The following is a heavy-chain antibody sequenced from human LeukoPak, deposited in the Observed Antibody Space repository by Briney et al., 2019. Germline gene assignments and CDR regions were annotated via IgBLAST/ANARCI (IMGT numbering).Heavy chain of an antibody. CDR2: MYYSGST. CDR1: GGSISSHY. V-gene: IGHV4-59*08. Sequence: PSETLSLTCTVSGGSISSHYWSWMRQPPGKGLEWIGYMYYSGSTNHNPSLKSRVTISVDTSKNQFSLKLSSVTAADTAVYYCARHWQYNSSPGPPDYWGQGTLVTVSS. CDR3: ARHWQYNSSPGPPDY. J-gene: IGHJ4*02. D-gene: IGHD6-6*01.